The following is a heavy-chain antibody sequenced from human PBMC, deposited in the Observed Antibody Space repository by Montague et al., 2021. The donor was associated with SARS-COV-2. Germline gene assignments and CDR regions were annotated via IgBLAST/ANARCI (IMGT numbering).Heavy chain of an antibody. V-gene: IGHV3-48*02. CDR3: ARERGYCSSTSCYGDFYYGMDV. D-gene: IGHD2-2*01. Sequence: SLRLSCAASGFTFSGYSMNWVRQAPGKGLEWVSYISSSSYTIYYADSVKGRFTISRDNAKNSPYLQMNSLRDEDTAVYSCARERGYCSSTSCYGDFYYGMDVWGQGTTVTVSS. CDR2: ISSSSYTI. J-gene: IGHJ6*02. CDR1: GFTFSGYS.